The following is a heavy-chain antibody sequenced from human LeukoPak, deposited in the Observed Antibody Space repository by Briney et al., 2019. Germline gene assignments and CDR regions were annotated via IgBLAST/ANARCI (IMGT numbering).Heavy chain of an antibody. CDR2: IYPGGSDT. J-gene: IGHJ4*02. D-gene: IGHD2-15*01. CDR1: GYSFISYW. V-gene: IGHV5-51*01. CDR3: ARLGGGYCSGGSCYFSDY. Sequence: GESLQISCKGSGYSFISYWIGWVRQMPGKGLEWMGIIYPGGSDTRYSPSFQGQVTISADKSISTAYLQWSSLKASDTAMYYCARLGGGYCSGGSCYFSDYWGQGTLVTVSS.